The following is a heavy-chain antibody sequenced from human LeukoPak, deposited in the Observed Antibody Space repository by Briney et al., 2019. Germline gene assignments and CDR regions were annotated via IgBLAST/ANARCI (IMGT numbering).Heavy chain of an antibody. J-gene: IGHJ1*01. CDR3: EIMHGYYDGSGFWVQ. CDR2: ISPSGDRT. D-gene: IGHD3-22*01. CDR1: GFTFSSYA. Sequence: PGGSLRLSCAASGFTFSSYAMSWVRQAPGKGLEWVSFISPSGDRTSNADSVEGRFTISRDNTRNTLYLQRNSLRDQDTGVYYCEIMHGYYDGSGFWVQWGQGHLVTVSS. V-gene: IGHV3-23*01.